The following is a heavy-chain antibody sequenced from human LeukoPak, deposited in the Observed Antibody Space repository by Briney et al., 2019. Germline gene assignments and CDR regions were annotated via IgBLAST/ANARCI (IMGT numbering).Heavy chain of an antibody. Sequence: SVKVSCTASRGTFSSYAISWVRQAPGQGLDWMGGIIPIFGTANYAQKFQGRVTITADESTSTAYMELSSLRSEDTAVYYCARAESRYYYDSSGYIKDAFDIWGQGTMVTVSS. CDR2: IIPIFGTA. D-gene: IGHD3-22*01. V-gene: IGHV1-69*13. J-gene: IGHJ3*02. CDR1: RGTFSSYA. CDR3: ARAESRYYYDSSGYIKDAFDI.